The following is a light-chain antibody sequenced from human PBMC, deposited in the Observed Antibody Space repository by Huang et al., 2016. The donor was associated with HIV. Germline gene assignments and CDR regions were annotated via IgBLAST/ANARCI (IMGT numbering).Light chain of an antibody. CDR1: QDIGND. J-gene: IGKJ1*01. CDR3: LQDYTYPWT. V-gene: IGKV1-6*01. Sequence: AIQMTQSPASLSASVGDRVTITCRASQDIGNDLGWYQQRLGKAPKLLVSTASHLQSGVPSRFTGSGSGTHFTLTISGLQPEDFATYYCLQDYTYPWTFGQGNKVEI. CDR2: TAS.